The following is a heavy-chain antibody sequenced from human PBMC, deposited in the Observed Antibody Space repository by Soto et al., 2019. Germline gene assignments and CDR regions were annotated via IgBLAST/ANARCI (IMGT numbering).Heavy chain of an antibody. CDR2: IRHNGDT. D-gene: IGHD4-17*01. V-gene: IGHV4-34*01. Sequence: SETLSLTCVVSGGSFTDYKWTWIRQSPEKGLEWIGEIRHNGDTDSKPSLRSRLTMSLGTSKNQFSLHLSSVTSADTAVYFCAGGPDYGDYDAWRQGSLVTVSS. J-gene: IGHJ5*02. CDR3: AGGPDYGDYDA. CDR1: GGSFTDYK.